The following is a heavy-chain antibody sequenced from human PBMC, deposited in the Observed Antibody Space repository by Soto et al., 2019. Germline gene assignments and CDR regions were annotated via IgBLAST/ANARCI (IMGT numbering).Heavy chain of an antibody. CDR2: VNPSSGST. J-gene: IGHJ3*01. V-gene: IGHV1-46*01. CDR1: GYTFTGYY. Sequence: ASVKLSCKACGYTFTGYYMHCVRQAPGQGLEWMGVVNPSSGSTSYAQKFQGRVTMTRDTSTSTVYMELSSLRSEDAAVYYRARWAPDAFHVWGQGTFVTVSS. CDR3: ARWAPDAFHV.